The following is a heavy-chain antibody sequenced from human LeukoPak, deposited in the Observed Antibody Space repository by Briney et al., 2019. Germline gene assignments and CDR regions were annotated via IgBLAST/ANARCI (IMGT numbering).Heavy chain of an antibody. CDR2: IKHLGTER. CDR1: GFTFSSYY. D-gene: IGHD1-26*01. V-gene: IGHV3-7*01. J-gene: IGHJ4*02. Sequence: GGSLRLSCAGSGFTFSSYYMNWVRQAPGKGLEWVARIKHLGTERNYLDSVKGRFTISRDDAENPLFLQMNSLRAEDTAVYYCARGKGGSYLGFWGQGTLVTVSS. CDR3: ARGKGGSYLGF.